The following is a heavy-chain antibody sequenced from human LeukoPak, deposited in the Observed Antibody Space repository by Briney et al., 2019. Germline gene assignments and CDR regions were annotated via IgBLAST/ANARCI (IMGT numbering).Heavy chain of an antibody. Sequence: PSETLSLTCTVSGYSISSGYNWGWIRQPPGKGLEWIGNIFYRGSTYYGPSLKSRVTISLDTSKNQFSLNLNSVTAADTAVYYCAKSNGYGLIDIWGQGTMVTVSS. CDR3: AKSNGYGLIDI. J-gene: IGHJ3*02. CDR1: GYSISSGYN. D-gene: IGHD2-2*03. V-gene: IGHV4-38-2*02. CDR2: IFYRGST.